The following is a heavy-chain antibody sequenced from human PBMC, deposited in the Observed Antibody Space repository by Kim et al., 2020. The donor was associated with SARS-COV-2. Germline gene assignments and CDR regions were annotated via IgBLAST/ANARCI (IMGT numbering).Heavy chain of an antibody. CDR2: IYYSGST. D-gene: IGHD6-13*01. J-gene: IGHJ3*02. V-gene: IGHV4-59*01. CDR1: GGSISSYY. Sequence: SETLSLTCTVSGGSISSYYWSWIRQPPGKGLEWIGYIYYSGSTNYNPSLKSRVTISVDTSKNQFSLKLSSVTAADTAVYYCARNVYSSSWYPLAAFDIGGQGTMVTVSS. CDR3: ARNVYSSSWYPLAAFDI.